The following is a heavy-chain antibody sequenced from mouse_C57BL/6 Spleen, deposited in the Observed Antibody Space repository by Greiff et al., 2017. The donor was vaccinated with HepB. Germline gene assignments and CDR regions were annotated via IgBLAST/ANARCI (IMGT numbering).Heavy chain of an antibody. V-gene: IGHV14-2*01. CDR3: ARAVYYGSSWFAY. CDR2: IDPEDGET. J-gene: IGHJ3*01. Sequence: EVQLQQSGAELVKPGASVKLSCTASGFNIKDYYMHWVKQRTEQGLEWIGRIDPEDGETKYAPKFQGKATMTADTSSNTAYLQLSSLTSEDTAVYYCARAVYYGSSWFAYWGQGTLVTVSA. D-gene: IGHD1-1*01. CDR1: GFNIKDYY.